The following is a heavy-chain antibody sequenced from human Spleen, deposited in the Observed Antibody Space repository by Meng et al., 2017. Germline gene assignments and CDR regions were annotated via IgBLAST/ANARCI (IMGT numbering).Heavy chain of an antibody. CDR2: ISWNSDYI. J-gene: IGHJ4*02. Sequence: SLKISCAASGFTFDDFAMHWVRQAPGKGLEWVSGISWNSDYIAYADSVKGRFTISRDDAKNSLFLQMNSLRPEDMALYYCAKSDELSVAGTASLDSWGQGTLVTVSS. CDR3: AKSDELSVAGTASLDS. D-gene: IGHD6-19*01. V-gene: IGHV3-9*03. CDR1: GFTFDDFA.